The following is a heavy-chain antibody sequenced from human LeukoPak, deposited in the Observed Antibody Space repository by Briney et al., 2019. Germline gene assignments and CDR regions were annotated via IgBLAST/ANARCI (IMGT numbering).Heavy chain of an antibody. CDR3: ARGTDSGSSFDI. CDR1: GFTFSAYN. J-gene: IGHJ3*02. D-gene: IGHD3-10*01. V-gene: IGHV3-74*01. Sequence: GGSLRLSCAASGFTFSAYNMNWVRQAPGKGLVWVSRINSDGSSTSYADSVKGRFTISRDNAKNTLYLQMNSLRAEDTAVYYCARGTDSGSSFDIWGQGTMVTVSS. CDR2: INSDGSST.